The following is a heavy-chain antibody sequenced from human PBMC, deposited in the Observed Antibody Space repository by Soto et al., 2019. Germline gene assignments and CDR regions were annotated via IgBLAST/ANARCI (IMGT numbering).Heavy chain of an antibody. J-gene: IGHJ4*02. CDR1: GFSLANYP. D-gene: IGHD6-19*01. CDR3: AKGPHTNVGWPYYFES. CDR2: SSPRGDTI. Sequence: PGGSLRLSCVASGFSLANYPMSWVRQTPGKGLEWISYSSPRGDTIYYADSVEGRFTISRDNARNSLSLHMNSLRDEDSALYYCAKGPHTNVGWPYYFESWGQGVPVTVSS. V-gene: IGHV3-48*02.